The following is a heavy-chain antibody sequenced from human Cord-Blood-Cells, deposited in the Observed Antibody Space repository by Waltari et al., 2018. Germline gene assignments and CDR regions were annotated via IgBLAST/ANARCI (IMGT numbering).Heavy chain of an antibody. CDR3: ARATISGSYCDY. CDR2: IYYSGNT. J-gene: IGHJ4*02. V-gene: IGHV4-39*01. CDR1: GGSISSSSYY. Sequence: QLQLRESGPGLVKPSETLSLTCTVSGGSISSSSYYWGWIRQPPGQGLVWIGRIYYSGNTYYTPSLKSRVTISVETSKNQFSLKLSSVTAADTAVYYCARATISGSYCDYWGQGTLVTVSS. D-gene: IGHD1-26*01.